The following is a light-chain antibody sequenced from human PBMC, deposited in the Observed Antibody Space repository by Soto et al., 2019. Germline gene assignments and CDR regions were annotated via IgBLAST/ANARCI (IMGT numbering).Light chain of an antibody. CDR3: QQAASFPIT. J-gene: IGKJ5*01. Sequence: DIQMTQSPSSVSASVGDRVTITCRASQGVSTWLAWYQQKPGTAPNLLIYTASSLQSGVPSRFSGSGSGTDFTLTIHGLQPEDFATYYCQQAASFPITFGQGTRLEIK. CDR2: TAS. CDR1: QGVSTW. V-gene: IGKV1-12*01.